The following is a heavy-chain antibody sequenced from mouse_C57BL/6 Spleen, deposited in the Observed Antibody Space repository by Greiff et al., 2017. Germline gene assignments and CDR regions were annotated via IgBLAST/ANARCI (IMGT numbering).Heavy chain of an antibody. Sequence: QVQLQQSGAELVRPGASVTLSCKASGYTFTDYEMHWVKQTPVHGLEWIGAIDPETGGTAYNQKFKGKAILTADKSSSTAYMELRSLTSEDSAVYYCTRYYYGSSLSWFAYWGQGTLVTVSA. CDR3: TRYYYGSSLSWFAY. CDR1: GYTFTDYE. V-gene: IGHV1-15*01. J-gene: IGHJ3*01. CDR2: IDPETGGT. D-gene: IGHD1-1*01.